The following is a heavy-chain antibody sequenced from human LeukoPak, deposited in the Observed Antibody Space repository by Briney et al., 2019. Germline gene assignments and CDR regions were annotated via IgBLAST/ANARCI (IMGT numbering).Heavy chain of an antibody. J-gene: IGHJ5*02. CDR1: GGSISSYY. CDR2: IYYSGNT. Sequence: SETLSLTCTVSGGSISSYYWTWLRQPPGKGLEWIGYIYYSGNTNYNPSLKSRVTISVDTSKNQFSLKLSSVTAADTAIYYCARTMMGGYNWFDPWGQGTLVTVSS. V-gene: IGHV4-59*01. CDR3: ARTMMGGYNWFDP. D-gene: IGHD3-22*01.